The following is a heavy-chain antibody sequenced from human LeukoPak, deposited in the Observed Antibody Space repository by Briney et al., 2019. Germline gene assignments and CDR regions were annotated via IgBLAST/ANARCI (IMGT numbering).Heavy chain of an antibody. V-gene: IGHV1-69*13. CDR2: IIPIFGTA. D-gene: IGHD2-15*01. J-gene: IGHJ4*02. CDR3: ARDLLPTRYFDY. Sequence: SVKVSCKASGGTFSSYAISWVRQAPGQGLEWMGGIIPIFGTANYAQKFQGRVTITADESTSTAYMELSSLRSEDTAVYYCARDLLPTRYFDYWGQGTLVTVSS. CDR1: GGTFSSYA.